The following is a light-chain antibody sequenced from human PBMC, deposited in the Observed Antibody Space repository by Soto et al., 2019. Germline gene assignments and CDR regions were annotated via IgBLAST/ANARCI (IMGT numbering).Light chain of an antibody. J-gene: IGKJ2*01. V-gene: IGKV3-15*01. Sequence: EIVMTQSPATLSVSPGESATLSCSASQSVSTNLAWYQQRPGQAPSLVIYGASARATGVPARFSGGGSGTEFTLTISSLQSEDFAVYYCQHYNNWPFTFGQGTKLEIK. CDR1: QSVSTN. CDR3: QHYNNWPFT. CDR2: GAS.